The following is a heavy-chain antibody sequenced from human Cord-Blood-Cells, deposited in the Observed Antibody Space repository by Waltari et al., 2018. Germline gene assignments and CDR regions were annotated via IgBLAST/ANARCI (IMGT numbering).Heavy chain of an antibody. V-gene: IGHV1-24*01. Sequence: QVQLVQSGAEVKKPGASVKVSCKVSGYTLTELSMHWVRQAPGTGLEWMGGFDPEDGETIYAQKFQGRVTMTEDTSTDTAYMELSSLRSEDTAVYYCATVLSGSYYGNYYYYGMDVWGQGTTVTVSS. D-gene: IGHD1-26*01. CDR2: FDPEDGET. CDR1: GYTLTELS. J-gene: IGHJ6*02. CDR3: ATVLSGSYYGNYYYYGMDV.